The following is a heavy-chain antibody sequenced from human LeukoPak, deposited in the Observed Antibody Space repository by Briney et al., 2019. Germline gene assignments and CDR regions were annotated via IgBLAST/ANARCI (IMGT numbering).Heavy chain of an antibody. J-gene: IGHJ4*02. Sequence: SETLSLTCTVPGGSISSSSYYWGWIRQPPGKGLEWIGSIYYSGSTYYNPSLKSRVTISVDTSKNQFSLKLSSVTAADTAVYYCAREPHVLLWFGELLYFDYWGQGTLVTVSS. CDR3: AREPHVLLWFGELLYFDY. CDR2: IYYSGST. V-gene: IGHV4-39*02. D-gene: IGHD3-10*01. CDR1: GGSISSSSYY.